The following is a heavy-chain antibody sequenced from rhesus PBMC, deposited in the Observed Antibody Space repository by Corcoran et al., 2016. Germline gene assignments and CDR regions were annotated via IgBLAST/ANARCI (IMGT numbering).Heavy chain of an antibody. CDR2: IYGGSGST. V-gene: IGHV4S7*01. J-gene: IGHJ4*01. CDR1: GGSISGYYL. CDR3: AREIAAAGTGY. Sequence: QVQLQESGPGVVKPSETLSLTCAVSGGSISGYYLWSWIRQPPGKGLEWIGYIYGGSGSTSYHPSLKCQVIISMDTSKNQCSLKLGSVTAADTAVYYCAREIAAAGTGYWGQGVLVTVSS. D-gene: IGHD6-31*01.